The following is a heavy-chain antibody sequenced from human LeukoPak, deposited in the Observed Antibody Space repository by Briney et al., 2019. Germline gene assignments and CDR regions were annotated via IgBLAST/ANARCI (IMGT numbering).Heavy chain of an antibody. Sequence: GGSLRLSRAPSGFTFIDYYMSRVGQTPWTELVRVSYISSSGSTIYYADSVKGRFTISRDNAKNSLYLQMNSLRAEDTAVYYCARPEYSYGIGSADYWGQGTLVTVSS. J-gene: IGHJ4*02. CDR2: ISSSGSTI. CDR1: GFTFIDYY. V-gene: IGHV3-11*01. D-gene: IGHD5-18*01. CDR3: ARPEYSYGIGSADY.